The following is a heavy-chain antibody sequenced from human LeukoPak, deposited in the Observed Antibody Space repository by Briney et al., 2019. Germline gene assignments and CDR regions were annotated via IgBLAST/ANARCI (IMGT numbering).Heavy chain of an antibody. Sequence: PGGSLRLSCTASGFTFNSYSMSWVRQAPGKGLEWVSLISGSGGHTYYAGSVKGRFTISRDDSKNTLYLEMNNLRAEDTAVFYCAREPPHCGGDCFSLLDNWGQGTLVTVSS. V-gene: IGHV3-23*01. J-gene: IGHJ4*02. CDR3: AREPPHCGGDCFSLLDN. D-gene: IGHD2-21*02. CDR1: GFTFNSYS. CDR2: ISGSGGHT.